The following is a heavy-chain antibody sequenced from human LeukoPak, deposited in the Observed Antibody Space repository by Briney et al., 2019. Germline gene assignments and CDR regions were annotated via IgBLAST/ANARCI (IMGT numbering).Heavy chain of an antibody. CDR3: AELGITMIGGV. D-gene: IGHD3-10*02. J-gene: IGHJ6*04. V-gene: IGHV3-48*03. CDR2: ISSNGNSI. Sequence: GGSLRLSCAASGFIFSDYEMNWVRQAPGQGLEWVSYISSNGNSIYYADSVKGRFTISRDNAKNSLYLQMNSLRAEDTAVYYCAELGITMIGGVWGKGTTVTISS. CDR1: GFIFSDYE.